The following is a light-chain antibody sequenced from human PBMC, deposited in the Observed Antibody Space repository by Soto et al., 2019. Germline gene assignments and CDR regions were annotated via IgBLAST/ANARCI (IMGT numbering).Light chain of an antibody. Sequence: EFVLTLSPGSLSFSHEERATLSCRASQSVNYSYLAWYQQKPGQAPRLLIYGASSRATGIPDRFSGSGSGTDFSLTISRLEPEDFAVYYCQQYGISQLPFGGGTKVDI. CDR2: GAS. J-gene: IGKJ4*01. V-gene: IGKV3-20*01. CDR1: QSVNYSY. CDR3: QQYGISQLP.